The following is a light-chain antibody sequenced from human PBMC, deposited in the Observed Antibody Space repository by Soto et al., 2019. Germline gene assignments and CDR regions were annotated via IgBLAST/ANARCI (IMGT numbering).Light chain of an antibody. Sequence: EIVLTQSPATLSLSPGERATLSCRASQSVSSYLAWYQQKPGQAPRLLIYDGSNRATGIPARFSGSGSGTDFTLTISSLEPEDFAVYHCQQRSNWPGTFGPGTKVDIK. CDR1: QSVSSY. CDR3: QQRSNWPGT. J-gene: IGKJ3*01. V-gene: IGKV3-11*01. CDR2: DGS.